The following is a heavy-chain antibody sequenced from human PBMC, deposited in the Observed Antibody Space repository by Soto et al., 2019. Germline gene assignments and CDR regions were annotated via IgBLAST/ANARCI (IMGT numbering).Heavy chain of an antibody. CDR2: IIPMYGPA. CDR1: GGTFSSSA. J-gene: IGHJ5*02. D-gene: IGHD3-10*01. V-gene: IGHV1-69*01. CDR3: ARVTSMVRGVIDNWFDP. Sequence: QVPLVQSGAEVKKPGSSVTVSCKASGGTFSSSAIHWVRQAPGQGLEWMGGIIPMYGPAKYAQRFQGRVTITADESTTTVYVELTSLTSPDTAVYYCARVTSMVRGVIDNWFDPWGHGNLVTGSS.